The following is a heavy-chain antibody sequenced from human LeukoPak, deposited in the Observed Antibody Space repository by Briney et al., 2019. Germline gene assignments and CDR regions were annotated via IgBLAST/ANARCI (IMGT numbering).Heavy chain of an antibody. J-gene: IGHJ6*02. D-gene: IGHD3-16*01. CDR1: GGTFSSYA. CDR3: SSAGGYYYGMDV. Sequence: GASVKVSCKASGGTFSSYAISWVRQAPGQGLEWMGRIIPILGIANYAQKFQGRVTITADKSTSTAYMELSSLRSEDTAVYYCSSAGGYYYGMDVWGQGTTVTVSS. CDR2: IIPILGIA. V-gene: IGHV1-69*04.